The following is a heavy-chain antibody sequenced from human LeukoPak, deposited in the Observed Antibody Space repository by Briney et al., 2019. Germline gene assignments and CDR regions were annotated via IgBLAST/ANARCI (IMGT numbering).Heavy chain of an antibody. D-gene: IGHD3-9*01. V-gene: IGHV4-34*01. CDR2: INHSGST. J-gene: IGHJ4*02. Sequence: SETLSLTCAVYGGSFSGYYWSWIRQPPGKGLEWIGEINHSGSTNYNPSLKSRVTISGDTSKKQFSLKLSSVTAADTAVYYCARGSERYFDWLLLYWGQGTLVTVSS. CDR3: ARGSERYFDWLLLY. CDR1: GGSFSGYY.